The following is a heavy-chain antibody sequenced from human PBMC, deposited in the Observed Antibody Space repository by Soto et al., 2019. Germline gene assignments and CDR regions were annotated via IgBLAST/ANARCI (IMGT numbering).Heavy chain of an antibody. J-gene: IGHJ6*03. CDR1: GGSISSYY. Sequence: SETLSLTCTVSGGSISSYYWSWIRQPPGKGLEWIGYIYYSGSTNYNPSLKSRVTISMDTSKNQFSLKLSSVTAADTAVYYCARISAASYYYYYMDVWGKGTTVTVSS. CDR2: IYYSGST. V-gene: IGHV4-59*01. D-gene: IGHD6-13*01. CDR3: ARISAASYYYYYMDV.